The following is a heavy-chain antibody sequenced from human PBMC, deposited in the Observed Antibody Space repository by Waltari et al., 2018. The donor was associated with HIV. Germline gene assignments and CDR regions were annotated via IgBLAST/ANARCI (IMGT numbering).Heavy chain of an antibody. D-gene: IGHD3-9*01. J-gene: IGHJ4*02. V-gene: IGHV1-24*01. CDR1: GYIFNELS. CDR3: ATISVSSDWLSFDY. Sequence: GAEVKKPGASVKVSCKVSGYIFNELSIHWVRQAPGKGLEWMGGFDPEDGETMYAQNFQDRVTLTEDTSSDTAYMELSSLRSDDTALYFCATISVSSDWLSFDYWGQGTLVTVSS. CDR2: FDPEDGET.